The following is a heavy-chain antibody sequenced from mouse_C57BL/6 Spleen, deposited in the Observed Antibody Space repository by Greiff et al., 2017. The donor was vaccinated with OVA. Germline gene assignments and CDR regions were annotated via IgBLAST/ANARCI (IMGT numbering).Heavy chain of an antibody. CDR2: IDPSDSYT. Sequence: QVQLQQPGAELVMPGASVKLSCKASGYTFTSYWMHWVKQRPGQGLEWIGEIDPSDSYTNYNQKFKGTSTLTVDKSSSTAYMQLSSLTSEDSAVYNCARGGAYDSSPFAYWGQGTLVTVSA. J-gene: IGHJ3*01. CDR3: ARGGAYDSSPFAY. CDR1: GYTFTSYW. V-gene: IGHV1-69*01. D-gene: IGHD1-1*01.